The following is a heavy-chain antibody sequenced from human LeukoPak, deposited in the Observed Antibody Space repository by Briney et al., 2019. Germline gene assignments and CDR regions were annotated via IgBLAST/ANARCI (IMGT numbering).Heavy chain of an antibody. CDR2: IIPIFGTA. D-gene: IGHD2-2*01. CDR1: GGTFSSYA. J-gene: IGHJ4*02. Sequence: ASVKVSCKASGGTFSSYAISWVRQDPGQGLEWMGRIIPIFGTANYAQKFQGRVTITTDESTSTAYMELSSLRSEDTAVYYCARGVVPAAIDYWGQGTLVTVSS. V-gene: IGHV1-69*05. CDR3: ARGVVPAAIDY.